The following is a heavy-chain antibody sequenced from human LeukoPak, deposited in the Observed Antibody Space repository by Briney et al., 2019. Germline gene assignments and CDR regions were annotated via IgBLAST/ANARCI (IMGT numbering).Heavy chain of an antibody. CDR1: GFTFSTHS. CDR3: AKVLGGLWPGIDY. J-gene: IGHJ4*02. V-gene: IGHV3-74*01. D-gene: IGHD2-15*01. Sequence: GGSLRLSCTASGFTFSTHSMHWVRQAPGKGPVWVSRINSDGSSTGYADSVTGRFTISRDNAKNTVYLQMNSLRAEDTAVYYCAKVLGGLWPGIDYWGQGTVVTVSS. CDR2: INSDGSST.